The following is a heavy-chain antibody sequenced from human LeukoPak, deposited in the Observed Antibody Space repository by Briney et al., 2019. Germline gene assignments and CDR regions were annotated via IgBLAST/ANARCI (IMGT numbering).Heavy chain of an antibody. CDR2: INAGNGNT. J-gene: IGHJ4*02. V-gene: IGHV1-3*01. CDR1: GYTFTSYA. CDR3: ARVISGSYSASDY. Sequence: ASVKVSCKASGYTFTSYAMHWVRQAPGQKLEWMGWINAGNGNTKYSQKFQGRVTITRDTSASTAYMELSSLRSEDTAVYYCARVISGSYSASDYWGQGTLVTVSS. D-gene: IGHD1-26*01.